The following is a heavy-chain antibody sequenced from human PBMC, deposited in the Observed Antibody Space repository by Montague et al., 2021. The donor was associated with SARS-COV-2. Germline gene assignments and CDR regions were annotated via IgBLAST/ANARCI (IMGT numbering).Heavy chain of an antibody. J-gene: IGHJ3*02. Sequence: SLRLSCAASGFTFSNYDMNWVRQAPGKGPEWISYISTSAYTTSYADSVKGRFTISRDNGTNSLYLQMNSLRVEDTAVYYCTRDYRSIVGDGLDIWGQGTKVTVSS. CDR2: ISTSAYTT. CDR3: TRDYRSIVGDGLDI. D-gene: IGHD3-16*02. CDR1: GFTFSNYD. V-gene: IGHV3-48*03.